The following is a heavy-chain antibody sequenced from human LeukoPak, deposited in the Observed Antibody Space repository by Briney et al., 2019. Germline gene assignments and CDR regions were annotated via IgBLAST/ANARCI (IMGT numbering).Heavy chain of an antibody. J-gene: IGHJ3*02. V-gene: IGHV1-24*01. D-gene: IGHD2-15*01. CDR3: ATGVDWWAFDI. CDR2: FDPEDGET. CDR1: GYTLTELS. Sequence: GASVKVSCKVSGYTLTELSTHWVRQAPGKGLGWMGGFDPEDGETIYAQKFQGRVTMTEDTSTDTAYMELSSLRSEDTAVYYCATGVDWWAFDIWGQGTMVTVSS.